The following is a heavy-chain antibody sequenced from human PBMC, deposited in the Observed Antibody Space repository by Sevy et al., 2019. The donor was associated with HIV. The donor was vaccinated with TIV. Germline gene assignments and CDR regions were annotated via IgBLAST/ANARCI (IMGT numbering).Heavy chain of an antibody. V-gene: IGHV3-21*01. Sequence: GGSLRLSCAASGFMFSSYSMNWVRQAPGKGLEWVSSISSDSNYIYYADSVKGRITISRDNAKNSLYLQMNSLRAEDTAVYYCAGPDATGGMDVWGQGSTVTVSS. CDR3: AGPDATGGMDV. CDR1: GFMFSSYS. CDR2: ISSDSNYI. J-gene: IGHJ6*02.